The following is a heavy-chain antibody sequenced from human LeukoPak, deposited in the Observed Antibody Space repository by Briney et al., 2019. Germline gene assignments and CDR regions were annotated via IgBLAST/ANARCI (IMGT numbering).Heavy chain of an antibody. D-gene: IGHD3-3*01. CDR1: GFTFSSYN. CDR2: ISSSSYI. V-gene: IGHV3-21*01. J-gene: IGHJ5*02. CDR3: ARVYSTIFGVVRNCFDP. Sequence: PGGSLRLSCAASGFTFSSYNMNWVRQAPGKGLEWVSYISSSSYIYYADSVKGRFTISRDNAKNSLYLQMNSLRAEDTAVYYCARVYSTIFGVVRNCFDPWGQGTLVTVSS.